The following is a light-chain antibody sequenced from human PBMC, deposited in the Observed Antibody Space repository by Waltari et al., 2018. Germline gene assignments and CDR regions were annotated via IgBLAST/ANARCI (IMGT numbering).Light chain of an antibody. V-gene: IGKV3-11*01. CDR3: QQRSNWPYT. CDR1: QSVSSD. J-gene: IGKJ2*01. CDR2: DAS. Sequence: EIVLTQSPGTLSLYPGERATLSCRASQSVSSDLAWYQQKPGQAPRLLIYDASDRATGIPDRFSGSGSGTDFTLTISSLEAEDFAVYYCQQRSNWPYTFGQGTKLEIK.